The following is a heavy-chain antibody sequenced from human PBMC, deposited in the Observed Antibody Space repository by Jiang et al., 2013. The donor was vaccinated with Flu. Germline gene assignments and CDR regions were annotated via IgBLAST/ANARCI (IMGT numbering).Heavy chain of an antibody. D-gene: IGHD5-12*01. CDR3: ARQVTISGSYYFDY. CDR2: IYYSGST. Sequence: GLVKPSETLSLTCTVSGGSISSSSYYWGWIRQPPGKGLEWIGSIYYSGSTYYNPSLKSRVTISVDTSKNQFSLKLSSVTAADTAVYYCARQVTISGSYYFDYWGQGTLVTVSS. V-gene: IGHV4-39*01. J-gene: IGHJ4*02. CDR1: GGSISSSSYY.